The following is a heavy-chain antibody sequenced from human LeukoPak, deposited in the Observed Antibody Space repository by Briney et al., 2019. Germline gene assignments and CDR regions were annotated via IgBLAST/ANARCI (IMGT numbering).Heavy chain of an antibody. CDR2: IISSGSTI. J-gene: IGHJ4*02. CDR3: ARVNYYDSSGLGY. V-gene: IGHV3-48*03. CDR1: GFTFSSYE. Sequence: GENLRLSCAASGFTFSSYEMNWVRQAPGKGLEWVSYIISSGSTIYYADSVQGRFTISRDNAKNSLYLQMNSLRAEDTAVYYCARVNYYDSSGLGYWGQGTLVTVSS. D-gene: IGHD3-22*01.